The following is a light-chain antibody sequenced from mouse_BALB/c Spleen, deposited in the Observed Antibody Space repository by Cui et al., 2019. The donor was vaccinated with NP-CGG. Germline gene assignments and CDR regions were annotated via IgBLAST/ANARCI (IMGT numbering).Light chain of an antibody. CDR3: QHQYGAPFT. V-gene: IGKV12-44*01. CDR2: NAK. Sequence: DIQMTQFPASLSASVGETVTIPCRASENIYSYLAWYQQKQGKSRHFLVYNAKTLAEGVPARFSGSGSGTQFSLKINSLQPEDFGSYYCQHQYGAPFTFGSGTKLEIK. CDR1: ENIYSY. J-gene: IGKJ4*01.